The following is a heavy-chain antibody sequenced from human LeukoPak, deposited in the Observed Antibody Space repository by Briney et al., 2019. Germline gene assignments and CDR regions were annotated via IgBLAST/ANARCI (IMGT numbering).Heavy chain of an antibody. Sequence: ASVKVSCKASGYTFTSYDINWVRQATGQGLEWMGWINPNSGGTNYAQKFQGWVTMTRDTSISTAYMELSRLRSDDTAVYYCARGRVVVPAAPFDIWGQGTMVTVSS. V-gene: IGHV1-2*04. J-gene: IGHJ3*02. CDR2: INPNSGGT. D-gene: IGHD2-2*01. CDR3: ARGRVVVPAAPFDI. CDR1: GYTFTSYD.